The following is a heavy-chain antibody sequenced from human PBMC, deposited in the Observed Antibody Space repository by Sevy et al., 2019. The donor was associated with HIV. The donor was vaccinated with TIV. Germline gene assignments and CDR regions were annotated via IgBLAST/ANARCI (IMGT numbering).Heavy chain of an antibody. V-gene: IGHV1-18*01. CDR3: ARGLLFYYDSSGYYYDY. D-gene: IGHD3-22*01. CDR2: ISAYNGNT. CDR1: GYTFTSYG. J-gene: IGHJ4*02. Sequence: ASVKVSCKASGYTFTSYGISWVRQAPGQGLEWMGWISAYNGNTNYALKLQGRVTMTTDTSTSTAYMELRSLRSDDTAVYYCARGLLFYYDSSGYYYDYWGQGTLVTVSS.